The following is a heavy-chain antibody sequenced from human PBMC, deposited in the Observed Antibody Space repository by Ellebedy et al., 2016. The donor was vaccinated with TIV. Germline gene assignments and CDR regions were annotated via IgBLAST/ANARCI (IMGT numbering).Heavy chain of an antibody. Sequence: GGSLRLXXAASGFAFSNYWMSWVRQAPGKGLELVAGIEQFGSEERYGDSVKGRFTISRDNAKNTLFLQMNSLRAEDTAVYYCVRDLAGRSGYWGQGTLVTVSS. J-gene: IGHJ4*02. D-gene: IGHD6-19*01. CDR3: VRDLAGRSGY. V-gene: IGHV3-7*01. CDR1: GFAFSNYW. CDR2: IEQFGSEE.